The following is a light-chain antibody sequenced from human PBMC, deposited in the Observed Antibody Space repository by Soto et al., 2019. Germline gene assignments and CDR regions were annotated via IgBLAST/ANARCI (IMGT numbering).Light chain of an antibody. CDR3: QQYNNWPPAT. CDR2: GAS. J-gene: IGKJ4*01. Sequence: EIVMMQYPATLSVSPGERASLSCRASQSVSSKLAWYQQKPGQAPRRLIYGASTRATGIPARFSGRGSGTEFTLTISSLQSEDFALYYCQQYNNWPPATFGGGTKVDIK. V-gene: IGKV3-15*01. CDR1: QSVSSK.